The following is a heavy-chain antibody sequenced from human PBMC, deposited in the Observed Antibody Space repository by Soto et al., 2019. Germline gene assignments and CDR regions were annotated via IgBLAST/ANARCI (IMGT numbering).Heavy chain of an antibody. J-gene: IGHJ5*02. CDR3: ARNVDWFDP. Sequence: ASVKFSCKASGYTFTRYAMHWVRQAPGQGLEWMGWINTGNGNTHYSQKFQGRVTFTRDASAATAYMELSSLTSEDTAVYYCARNVDWFDPWGQGTLVTVSS. D-gene: IGHD2-21*01. V-gene: IGHV1-3*04. CDR2: INTGNGNT. CDR1: GYTFTRYA.